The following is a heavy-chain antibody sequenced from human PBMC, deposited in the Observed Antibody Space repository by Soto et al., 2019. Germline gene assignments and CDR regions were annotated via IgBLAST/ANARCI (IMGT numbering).Heavy chain of an antibody. CDR2: ISTTGNT. D-gene: IGHD1-7*01. J-gene: IGHJ4*02. V-gene: IGHV4-4*07. Sequence: SETLSLTCTVSGDTITSFSWNWIRQSAGKGLEWIGRISTTGNTHYNPSLESRVTMSLDTSKNQFSLKLTSVTAADTAVYYCEGESGENWSYEAYWGQGTLVTVSS. CDR1: GDTITSFS. CDR3: EGESGENWSYEAY.